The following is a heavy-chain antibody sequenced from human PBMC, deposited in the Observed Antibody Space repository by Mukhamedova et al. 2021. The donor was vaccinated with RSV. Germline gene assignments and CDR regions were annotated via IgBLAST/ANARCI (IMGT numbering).Heavy chain of an antibody. Sequence: SGSTNYNPSLKSRVTISGDMSKNQFSLNLSSVTAADTAVYYCARDEGGFLPIGRFDYWGQGTLVTVSS. J-gene: IGHJ4*02. CDR2: SGST. V-gene: IGHV4-59*01. D-gene: IGHD3-3*01. CDR3: ARDEGGFLPIGRFDY.